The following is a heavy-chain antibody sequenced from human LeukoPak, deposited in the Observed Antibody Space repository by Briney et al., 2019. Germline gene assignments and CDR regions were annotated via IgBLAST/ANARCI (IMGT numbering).Heavy chain of an antibody. J-gene: IGHJ4*02. CDR3: ARENVAARPDY. CDR1: GFTSSSYS. D-gene: IGHD6-6*01. V-gene: IGHV3-21*01. CDR2: ISSSSSSYI. Sequence: GGSLRLSCAASGFTSSSYSMNWVRQAPGKGLEWVSSISSSSSSYIYYADSVKGRFTISRDNAKNSLYLQMNSLRAEDTAVYYCARENVAARPDYWGQGTLVTVSS.